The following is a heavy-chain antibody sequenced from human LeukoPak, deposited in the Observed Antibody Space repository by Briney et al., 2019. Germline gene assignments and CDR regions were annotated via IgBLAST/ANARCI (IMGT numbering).Heavy chain of an antibody. Sequence: RGSLRLSCAASGFTFSSYGMHWVRQAPGKGLEWVAVISYDGSNKYYTDSVKGRFTISRDNSKNTLYLQMNSLRAEDTAVYYCAKPHFDSWGQGTLVTVSS. CDR2: ISYDGSNK. CDR3: AKPHFDS. CDR1: GFTFSSYG. J-gene: IGHJ4*02. V-gene: IGHV3-30*18.